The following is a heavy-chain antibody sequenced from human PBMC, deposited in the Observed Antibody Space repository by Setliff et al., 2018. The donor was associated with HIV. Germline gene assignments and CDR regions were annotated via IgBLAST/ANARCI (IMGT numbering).Heavy chain of an antibody. J-gene: IGHJ4*02. CDR1: GFTFTNYW. V-gene: IGHV3-7*01. CDR2: IHKDGSEK. CDR3: ARENYDILTGYYDY. Sequence: PGGSLRLSCAASGFTFTNYWMSWVRQSPGKGLEWVANIHKDGSEKYYVDSVKGRFTISRDNTKNFLYLEMNSLRAEDTAVYYCARENYDILTGYYDYWGQGALVTVSS. D-gene: IGHD3-9*01.